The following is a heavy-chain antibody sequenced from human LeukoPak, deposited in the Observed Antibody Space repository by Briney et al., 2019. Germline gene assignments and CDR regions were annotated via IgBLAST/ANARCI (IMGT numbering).Heavy chain of an antibody. V-gene: IGHV4-39*07. CDR3: ATNLWFGDNWFDP. D-gene: IGHD3-10*01. J-gene: IGHJ5*02. CDR1: GGSISSSSYY. CDR2: INHSGST. Sequence: SETLSLTCTVSGGSISSSSYYWGWIRQPPGKGLEWIGEINHSGSTNYNPSLKSRVTISVDTSKNQFSLKLSSVTAADTAVYYCATNLWFGDNWFDPWGQGTLVTVSS.